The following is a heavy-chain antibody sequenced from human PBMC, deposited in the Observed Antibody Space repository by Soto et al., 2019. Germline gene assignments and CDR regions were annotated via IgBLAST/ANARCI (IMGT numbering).Heavy chain of an antibody. CDR2: VYHTGST. CDR1: GYSISRGSY. V-gene: IGHV4-38-2*02. CDR3: ARDLSYFDASGLHWEAPFES. D-gene: IGHD3-22*01. Sequence: NPSETLSLTCTVSGYSISRGSYWGWIRQPPGKGLEWIANVYHTGSTFYNPSLRSRVTMSVDTSQNQFSLKLTSVTAADTAVYYCARDLSYFDASGLHWEAPFESWGPGILVTVSS. J-gene: IGHJ4*02.